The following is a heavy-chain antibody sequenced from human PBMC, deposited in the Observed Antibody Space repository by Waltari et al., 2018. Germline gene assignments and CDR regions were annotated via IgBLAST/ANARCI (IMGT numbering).Heavy chain of an antibody. CDR1: GFSFSSNW. CDR3: ARAYH. V-gene: IGHV3-7*02. Sequence: EVQLVESGGGSVQPGGSLRLSCAASGFSFSSNWMSWVRQAPGKGLEGVASIKQDGSEEYYVDSVKGRFTISRDNAKNSLYLQMNNLRVEDTAIYYCARAYHWGQGTLVTVSS. CDR2: IKQDGSEE. J-gene: IGHJ5*02.